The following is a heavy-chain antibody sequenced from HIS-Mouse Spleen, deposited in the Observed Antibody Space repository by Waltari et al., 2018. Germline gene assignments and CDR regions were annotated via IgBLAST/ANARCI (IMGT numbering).Heavy chain of an antibody. CDR3: ARAETYCSSTSCYGLVHWYFDL. V-gene: IGHV4-59*01. Sequence: STNYNPSLKSRVTISVDTSKNQFSLKLSSVTAADTAVYYCARAETYCSSTSCYGLVHWYFDLWGRGTLVTVSS. D-gene: IGHD2-2*01. J-gene: IGHJ2*01. CDR2: ST.